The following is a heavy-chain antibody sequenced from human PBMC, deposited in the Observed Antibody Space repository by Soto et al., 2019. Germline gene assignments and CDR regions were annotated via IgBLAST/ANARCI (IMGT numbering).Heavy chain of an antibody. CDR2: ISGSGGST. D-gene: IGHD5-18*01. Sequence: PGGSLRLSCAASGFTFSSYAMSWVRQAPGKGLEWVSAISGSGGSTYYADSVKGRFTISRDNSKNTLYLQMNSLRAEDTAVYYCAKLPSHIIYTAMATGVVWFYFWGQGSLVTVSS. V-gene: IGHV3-23*01. CDR3: AKLPSHIIYTAMATGVVWFYF. J-gene: IGHJ5*01. CDR1: GFTFSSYA.